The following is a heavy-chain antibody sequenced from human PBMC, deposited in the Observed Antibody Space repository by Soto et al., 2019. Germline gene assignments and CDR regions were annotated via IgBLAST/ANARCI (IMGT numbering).Heavy chain of an antibody. CDR2: INSDGSST. D-gene: IGHD2-15*01. CDR3: ARGFVMVVAVGAKDAFDI. CDR1: GFTFRSYW. V-gene: IGHV3-74*01. J-gene: IGHJ3*02. Sequence: GGSLRLCCAASGFTFRSYWMHGVRQAPGKGLVWASRINSDGSSTSYADSAKGRFTISRDNAKNTLYLQMNSLRAEDTAVYYCARGFVMVVAVGAKDAFDIWGQGTMVTVSS.